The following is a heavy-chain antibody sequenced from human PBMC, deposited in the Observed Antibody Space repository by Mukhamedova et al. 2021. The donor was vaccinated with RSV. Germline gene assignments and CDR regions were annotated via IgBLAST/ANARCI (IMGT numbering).Heavy chain of an antibody. CDR3: AKDDYVWGSYRYSELYNWLDP. V-gene: IGHV3-23*01. J-gene: IGHJ5*02. D-gene: IGHD3-16*02. CDR2: ISGSGGST. Sequence: QSTWGGLEWVSGISGSGGSTYYADSVKGRFTISRDNSKNTLYLQMNSLRAEDTAVYYCAKDDYVWGSYRYSELYNWLDPWGQGTLVTVS.